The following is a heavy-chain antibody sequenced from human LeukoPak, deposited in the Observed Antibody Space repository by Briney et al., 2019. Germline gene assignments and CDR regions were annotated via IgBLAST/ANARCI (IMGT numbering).Heavy chain of an antibody. V-gene: IGHV3-7*01. Sequence: PGGSLRLSCAASGFTFSSYWMNWVRQAPGKGLEWVANIKQDGSVENYVDSVKGRFTISRDNAKNSLYLQMNSLRAEDTAVYYCARDPLGAPYYDYWGQGTLVTVSS. D-gene: IGHD1-26*01. CDR1: GFTFSSYW. CDR2: IKQDGSVE. CDR3: ARDPLGAPYYDY. J-gene: IGHJ4*02.